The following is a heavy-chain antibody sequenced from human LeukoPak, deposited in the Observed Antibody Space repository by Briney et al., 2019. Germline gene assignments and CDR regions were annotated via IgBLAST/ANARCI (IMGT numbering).Heavy chain of an antibody. CDR3: AVSSGYYQPFDY. J-gene: IGHJ4*02. D-gene: IGHD3-22*01. CDR2: FDPEDGET. Sequence: GASVKVSCKVSGYTLTELSMHWVRQAPGKGLEWMGGFDPEDGETIYAQKFQGRVTMTEDTSTDTAYMELSSLRSEDTAVYYCAVSSGYYQPFDYWGQGTLVTVSS. V-gene: IGHV1-24*01. CDR1: GYTLTELS.